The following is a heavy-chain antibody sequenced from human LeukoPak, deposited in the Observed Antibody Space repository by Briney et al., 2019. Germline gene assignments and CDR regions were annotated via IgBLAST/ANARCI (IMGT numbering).Heavy chain of an antibody. CDR2: IIPIFGTA. CDR3: ARDISTYYYDSSGYYPTDY. D-gene: IGHD3-22*01. V-gene: IGHV1-69*05. J-gene: IGHJ4*02. CDR1: GGTFSSYA. Sequence: SVKVSCKASGGTFSSYAISWVRQAPGQGLEWMGRIIPIFGTANYAQKFQGRVTITTDESTSTAYMELRSLRSGDTAVYYCARDISTYYYDSSGYYPTDYWGQGTLVTVSS.